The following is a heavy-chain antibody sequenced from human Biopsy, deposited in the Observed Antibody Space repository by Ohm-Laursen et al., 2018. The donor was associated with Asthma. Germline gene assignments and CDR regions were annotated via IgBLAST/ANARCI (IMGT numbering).Heavy chain of an antibody. CDR1: GYTFTGYY. CDR2: INPNSGGT. V-gene: IGHV1-2*06. Sequence: ASVEVSCKASGYTFTGYYMHWVRQAPGQGLEWMGRINPNSGGTNYAQKFQGRVTMTRDTSISTAYMELSRLRSDDTAVYYCASSIAVADSDAFDIWGQGTMVTVSS. J-gene: IGHJ3*02. CDR3: ASSIAVADSDAFDI. D-gene: IGHD6-19*01.